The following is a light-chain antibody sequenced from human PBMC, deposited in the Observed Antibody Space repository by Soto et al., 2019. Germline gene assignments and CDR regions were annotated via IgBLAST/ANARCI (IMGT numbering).Light chain of an antibody. CDR1: QVISSR. V-gene: IGKV1-12*01. J-gene: IGKJ4*01. CDR3: QQSNSFPLT. CDR2: AAS. Sequence: DIQMTQSPSSVSASVGDRVTITCRASQVISSRLAWYQQKPGKAPNLLIYAASSLQSGVPSRFSGSGSETDFTLTIGSLQPDDFATYYCQQSNSFPLTFGERTKVEIK.